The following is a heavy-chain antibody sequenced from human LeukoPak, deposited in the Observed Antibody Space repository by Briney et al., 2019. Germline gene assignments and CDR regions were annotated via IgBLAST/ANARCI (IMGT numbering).Heavy chain of an antibody. CDR2: VYHSGST. D-gene: IGHD3-10*01. V-gene: IGHV4-4*02. CDR3: ARVSGSGLYLKSFDP. Sequence: PSETLSLTCSVSGDDISSSNWWTWVRQPPQKGLEWIGEVYHSGSTNYNPSLKNRIYMSVDKSQNRFSLRLTSVTAADTAVYFCARVSGSGLYLKSFDPWGQGTLVTVSS. CDR1: GDDISSSNW. J-gene: IGHJ5*01.